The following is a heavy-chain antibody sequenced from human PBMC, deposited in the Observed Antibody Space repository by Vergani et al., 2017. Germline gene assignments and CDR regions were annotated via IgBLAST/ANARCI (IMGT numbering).Heavy chain of an antibody. CDR1: NDSVSNTFYY. J-gene: IGHJ3*02. CDR3: ARGYCSSTSCYEDAFDI. Sequence: QVQLQESGPGLVKPSETLSLTCTVSNDSVSNTFYYWGWIRQTPGKGLEWIGSIYYSGSTYYNPSLKSRVTISVDTSKNQFSLKLSSVTAADTAVYYCARGYCSSTSCYEDAFDIWGQGTMVTVSS. V-gene: IGHV4-39*07. CDR2: IYYSGST. D-gene: IGHD2-2*01.